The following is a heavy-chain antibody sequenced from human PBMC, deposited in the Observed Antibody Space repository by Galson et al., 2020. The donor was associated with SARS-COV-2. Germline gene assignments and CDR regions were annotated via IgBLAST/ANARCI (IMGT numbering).Heavy chain of an antibody. CDR3: ATNPHDYGDYYFDY. D-gene: IGHD4-17*01. Sequence: GGSLRLSCAASGFTFSSYAMSWVRQAPGKGLEWVSAISGSGGSTYYADSVKGRFTISRDNSKNTLYLQMNSLRAEDTAVYYCATNPHDYGDYYFDYWGQGTLVTVSS. V-gene: IGHV3-23*01. J-gene: IGHJ4*02. CDR1: GFTFSSYA. CDR2: ISGSGGST.